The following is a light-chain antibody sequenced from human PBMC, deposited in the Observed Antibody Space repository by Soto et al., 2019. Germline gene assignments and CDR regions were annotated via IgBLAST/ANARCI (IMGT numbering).Light chain of an antibody. CDR2: GAS. CDR1: QTVSSTS. CDR3: HNYENSVWT. J-gene: IGKJ1*01. V-gene: IGKV3-20*01. Sequence: EIVLTQPPGTLSLSPGARATLSCRASQTVSSTSLVWYQHKPGQAPRLLIYGASSRATGIPGRFSGSGSGTDFTLTINRLEPEDVAVYDCHNYENSVWTLGQGTMVQI.